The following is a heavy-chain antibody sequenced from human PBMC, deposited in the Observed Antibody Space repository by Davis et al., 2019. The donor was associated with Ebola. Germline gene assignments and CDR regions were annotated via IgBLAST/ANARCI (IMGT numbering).Heavy chain of an antibody. CDR3: ARGFSWSMTTQAY. Sequence: ASVKVSCKASGYTFTGYYMHWVRQAPGQGLEWMGWINPNSGGTNYAQKFQGRVTMTRDTSISTAYMELSRLRSDDTAVYYCARGFSWSMTTQAYWGQGTLVTVSS. CDR2: INPNSGGT. J-gene: IGHJ4*02. V-gene: IGHV1-2*02. D-gene: IGHD4-11*01. CDR1: GYTFTGYY.